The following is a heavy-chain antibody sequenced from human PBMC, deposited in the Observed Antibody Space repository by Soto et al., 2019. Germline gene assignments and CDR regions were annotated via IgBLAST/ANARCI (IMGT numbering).Heavy chain of an antibody. CDR2: ISTNGDST. CDR3: AREGMSRPRWVFDY. Sequence: EVQLVDSGGGLVQPGGSLRLSCAAPGFTFGSYPRHWVRQAPGKGLEYVSAISTNGDSTFYANSVKGRFTISRDNSKNTLYLQMGSLRAEDMGVYYCAREGMSRPRWVFDYWGQGTLVTASS. D-gene: IGHD6-13*01. J-gene: IGHJ4*02. V-gene: IGHV3-64*01. CDR1: GFTFGSYP.